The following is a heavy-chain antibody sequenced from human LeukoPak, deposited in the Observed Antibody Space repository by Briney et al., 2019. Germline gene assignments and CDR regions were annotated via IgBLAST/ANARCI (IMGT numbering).Heavy chain of an antibody. J-gene: IGHJ4*02. D-gene: IGHD2-15*01. CDR1: GGTFSSYA. Sequence: SVKVSCKASGGTFSSYAISWVRQAPGQGLEWMGRIIPIFGIANYAQKFQGRVTITADKSTSTAYMELSSLRSEDTAVYYCARDTLPYCSGGSCYVYWGQGTLVTVSS. V-gene: IGHV1-69*04. CDR2: IIPIFGIA. CDR3: ARDTLPYCSGGSCYVY.